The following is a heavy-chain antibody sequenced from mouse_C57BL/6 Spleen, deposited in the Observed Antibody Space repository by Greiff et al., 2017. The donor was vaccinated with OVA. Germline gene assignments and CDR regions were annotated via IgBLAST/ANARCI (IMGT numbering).Heavy chain of an antibody. D-gene: IGHD2-3*01. CDR2: ISGGGGNT. CDR3: ARHRDGYSPDYAMDY. Sequence: DVQLVASWGGLVKPGGSLKLSCAASGFTFSSYTMSWVRQTPEKRLEWVATISGGGGNTYYPDSVKGRFTISRDNAKNTLYLQMSSLRSEDTALYYCARHRDGYSPDYAMDYWGQGTSVTVSS. CDR1: GFTFSSYT. V-gene: IGHV5-9*01. J-gene: IGHJ4*01.